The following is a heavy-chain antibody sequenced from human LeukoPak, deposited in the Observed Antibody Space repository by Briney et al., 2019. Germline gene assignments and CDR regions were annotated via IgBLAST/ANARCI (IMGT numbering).Heavy chain of an antibody. Sequence: ASVKVSCKASGYTFTSYGISWVRQAPGQGLEWMGWISAYNGNTNYAQKLQGRVTMTTDTSTSTAYMELRSLRSDDTAVYYCARDGESGGEPLWFGDLPHRVWNYWGQGTLVTVSS. D-gene: IGHD3-10*01. CDR1: GYTFTSYG. V-gene: IGHV1-18*01. J-gene: IGHJ4*02. CDR3: ARDGESGGEPLWFGDLPHRVWNY. CDR2: ISAYNGNT.